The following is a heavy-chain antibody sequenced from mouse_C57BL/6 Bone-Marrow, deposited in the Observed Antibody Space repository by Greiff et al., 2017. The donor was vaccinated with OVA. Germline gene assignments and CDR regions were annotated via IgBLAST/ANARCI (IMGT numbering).Heavy chain of an antibody. J-gene: IGHJ1*03. V-gene: IGHV1-81*01. CDR2: IYPRSGNT. D-gene: IGHD2-1*01. Sequence: QVQLQQSGAELARPGASVKLSCKASGYTFTSYGISWVKQRTGQGLEWIGEIYPRSGNTYYNEKFKGKATLTADKSSSTAYMELRSLTSEDSAVYFCARSGEIYYGIYWYCDVWGTGTTVTVSS. CDR1: GYTFTSYG. CDR3: ARSGEIYYGIYWYCDV.